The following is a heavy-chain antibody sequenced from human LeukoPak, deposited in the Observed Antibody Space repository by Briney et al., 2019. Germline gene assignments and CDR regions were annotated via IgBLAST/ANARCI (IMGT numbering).Heavy chain of an antibody. CDR2: ISYDGSNK. J-gene: IGHJ4*02. CDR1: GFTFSSYG. V-gene: IGHV3-30*18. CDR3: AKVPYYYDSSGYLDY. Sequence: GRSLRLSYAASGFTFSSYGMHWVRQAPGKGLEWVAVISYDGSNKYYADSVKGRFTISRDNSKNTLYLQMNSLRAEDTAVYYCAKVPYYYDSSGYLDYWGQGTLVTVSS. D-gene: IGHD3-22*01.